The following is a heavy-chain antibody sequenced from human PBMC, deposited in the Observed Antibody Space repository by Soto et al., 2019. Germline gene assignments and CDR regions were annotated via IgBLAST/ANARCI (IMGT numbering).Heavy chain of an antibody. Sequence: PGESLKISCKGSGYSFTTYWIGWVRQMPGKGLEWMGIIYPGDSDTRYSPSFQGQVTISADKSISTAYLQWSSLKASDTAMYYCSRHPDAGVTEGAFDIWGQGTMVTVS. J-gene: IGHJ3*02. CDR2: IYPGDSDT. V-gene: IGHV5-51*01. CDR3: SRHPDAGVTEGAFDI. D-gene: IGHD2-21*02. CDR1: GYSFTTYW.